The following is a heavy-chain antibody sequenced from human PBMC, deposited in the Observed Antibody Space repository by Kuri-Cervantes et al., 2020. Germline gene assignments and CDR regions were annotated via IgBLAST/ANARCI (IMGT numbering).Heavy chain of an antibody. CDR3: ARYCSSTSCHLPFDP. Sequence: SETLSLTCAVYDGSFNDYYWSWIRQPPGKGLEWIGEINHSGSTNYNPSLKGRVTISVDTSKNQFSLKLTSVTAADTAVYYCARYCSSTSCHLPFDPWGQGTLVTVSS. D-gene: IGHD2-2*01. CDR1: DGSFNDYY. CDR2: INHSGST. V-gene: IGHV4-34*01. J-gene: IGHJ5*02.